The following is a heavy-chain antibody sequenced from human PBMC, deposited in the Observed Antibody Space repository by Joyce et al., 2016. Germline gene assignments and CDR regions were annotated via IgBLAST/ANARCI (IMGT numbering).Heavy chain of an antibody. CDR3: ARELTGDLDY. J-gene: IGHJ4*02. Sequence: QVQLVQSGAEVKKPGASVKVSCKASGYTFISYDLTWVRQAPGQWLEWMGCISVYSGDTKYAPRLQGRVTMTTDTSTSTAYMEVRGLTSDDTAIYYCARELTGDLDYWGQGTLVTVSS. CDR2: ISVYSGDT. D-gene: IGHD7-27*01. CDR1: GYTFISYD. V-gene: IGHV1-18*04.